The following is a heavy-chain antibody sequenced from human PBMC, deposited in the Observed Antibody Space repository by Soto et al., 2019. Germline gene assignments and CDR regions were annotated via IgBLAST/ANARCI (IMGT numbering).Heavy chain of an antibody. CDR3: ARGLNKAAGGAFDV. J-gene: IGHJ3*01. V-gene: IGHV3-33*01. CDR1: GFPFSWAG. D-gene: IGHD3-16*01. Sequence: QVQLVRSGGGAVLPGNSLRLSCAASGFPFSWAGMHWLRQIPGKGLEWVAVVSGDGRDIDYAESVRGRFSISRDNPKSTLYLQMNNLGVEDTAIYYCARGLNKAAGGAFDVWGQGTQVIVSS. CDR2: VSGDGRDI.